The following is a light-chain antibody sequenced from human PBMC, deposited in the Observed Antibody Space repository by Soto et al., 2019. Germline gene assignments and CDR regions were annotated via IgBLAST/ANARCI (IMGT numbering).Light chain of an antibody. CDR3: QQYGSSPLT. CDR2: GAS. J-gene: IGKJ4*01. CDR1: QSVSGSY. V-gene: IGKV3-20*01. Sequence: EIVLTQSPGTLSLSPGERAALSCRASQSVSGSYLAWYQQKPGQAPMLLIYGASSRATSIPDRFSGSGSETDFTLTISRLEHEDFAVYYCQQYGSSPLTFGGGTKVAIK.